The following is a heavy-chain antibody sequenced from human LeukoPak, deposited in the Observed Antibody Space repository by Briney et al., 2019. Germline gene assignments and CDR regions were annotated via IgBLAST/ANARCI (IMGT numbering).Heavy chain of an antibody. CDR3: ARVGRYCTNGVCGGYFDY. V-gene: IGHV4-59*01. Sequence: SETLSLTCTVSGGSISSYYWSWIRQPPGKGLEWIGYIYYSGSTNYNPSLKSRVTISVDTSKNQFSLKLSSVTAADTAVYYCARVGRYCTNGVCGGYFDYWGQGTLVTVSS. CDR1: GGSISSYY. CDR2: IYYSGST. J-gene: IGHJ4*02. D-gene: IGHD2-8*01.